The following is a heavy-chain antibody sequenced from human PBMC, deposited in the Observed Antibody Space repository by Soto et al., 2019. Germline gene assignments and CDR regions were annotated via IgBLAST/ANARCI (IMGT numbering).Heavy chain of an antibody. CDR2: INHSGST. CDR1: GGSLRGYY. Sequence: SETLSLTCAVYGGSLRGYYWSWIRQPPGKGLEWIGEINHSGSTNYNPSLKSRVTISVDTSKNQFSLKLSSVTAADTAVYYCASNSSGSPSWFDPWGQGTLVTVS. D-gene: IGHD3-10*01. V-gene: IGHV4-34*01. J-gene: IGHJ5*02. CDR3: ASNSSGSPSWFDP.